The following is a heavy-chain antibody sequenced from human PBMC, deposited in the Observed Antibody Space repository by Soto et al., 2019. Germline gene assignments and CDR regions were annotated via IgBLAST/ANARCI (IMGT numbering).Heavy chain of an antibody. CDR1: GYTFTGYY. V-gene: IGHV1-2*04. J-gene: IGHJ4*02. CDR3: ARDPYCGGDCYSLDFDY. CDR2: INPNSGGT. D-gene: IGHD2-21*02. Sequence: ASVKVSCKASGYTFTGYYMHWVRQAPGQGLEWMGWINPNSGGTNYAQKFQGWVTMTRDASISTAYMELSSLRSEDTAVYYCARDPYCGGDCYSLDFDYWGQGTLVTVSS.